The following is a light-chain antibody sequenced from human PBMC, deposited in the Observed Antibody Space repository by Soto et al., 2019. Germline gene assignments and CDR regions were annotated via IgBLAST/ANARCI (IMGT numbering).Light chain of an antibody. J-gene: IGKJ3*01. CDR3: QQLFIYPPT. CDR1: QGIINY. Sequence: IQLTQSPSSLSASLGDRVTLTCRASQGIINYLARYQQKPGKAPKLLIYGASTLQSGVPSRFGGSGSGTDFTLTVSSLQPEDFATYYCQQLFIYPPTFGPGTKVDIK. CDR2: GAS. V-gene: IGKV1-9*01.